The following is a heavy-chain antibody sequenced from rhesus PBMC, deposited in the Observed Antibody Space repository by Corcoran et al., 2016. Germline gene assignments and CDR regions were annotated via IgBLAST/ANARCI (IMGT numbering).Heavy chain of an antibody. CDR1: GASISTNY. CDR2: IYGSGGST. V-gene: IGHV4S2*01. J-gene: IGHJ4*01. D-gene: IGHD5-12*01. Sequence: QVQLQESGPGLVKPSETLPPTCAVSGASISTNYWSWSRKAPGKGLEWIGRIYGSGGSTECNPFLKSRFTISIDTSKNQFSLKLSSVTAADTAVYYCVRYITSSLDYWGQGVLVTVSS. CDR3: VRYITSSLDY.